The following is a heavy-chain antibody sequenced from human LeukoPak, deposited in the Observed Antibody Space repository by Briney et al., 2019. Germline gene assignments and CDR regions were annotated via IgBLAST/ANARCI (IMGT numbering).Heavy chain of an antibody. V-gene: IGHV4-31*03. CDR1: GGSISSGGYY. CDR2: IYYSGST. J-gene: IGHJ4*02. Sequence: SETLSLTCTVSGGSISSGGYYWSWIRQHPGKGLEWIGYIYYSGSTYYNPSLKSRVTISVDTSKNQFSLKLSSVTAADTAVYYCASGYSYGHYFDYWGQGTLVTVSP. CDR3: ASGYSYGHYFDY. D-gene: IGHD5-18*01.